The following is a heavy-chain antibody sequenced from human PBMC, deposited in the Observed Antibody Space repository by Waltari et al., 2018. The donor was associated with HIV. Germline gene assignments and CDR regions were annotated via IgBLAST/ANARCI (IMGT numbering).Heavy chain of an antibody. D-gene: IGHD3-22*01. Sequence: EVQLVESGGGLVQPGGSLRLTCAASGVNLTHYAMTWVRQAPGKGLEGFRSSGGGSETDIADSAKGGFTIYRDNSKNTVFLQMNSQRAEDTALYYCAKDYDPSGLAYVLIDCWGQGTLVTVSS. CDR1: GVNLTHYA. V-gene: IGHV3-23*04. J-gene: IGHJ4*02. CDR3: AKDYDPSGLAYVLIDC. CDR2: SGGGSET.